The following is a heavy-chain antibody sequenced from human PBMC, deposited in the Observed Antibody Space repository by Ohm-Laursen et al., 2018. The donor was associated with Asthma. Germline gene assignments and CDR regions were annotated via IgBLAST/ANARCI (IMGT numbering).Heavy chain of an antibody. D-gene: IGHD1-26*01. CDR3: VRAHSGSYSYAFDI. CDR2: IWYDGSNK. J-gene: IGHJ3*02. V-gene: IGHV3-33*01. Sequence: SLRLSCSASGFTFSSYGMHWVRQAPGKGLEWVAVIWYDGSNKYYADSVKGRFTISRDNSKNTLYLQMNSLRAEDTAVYYCVRAHSGSYSYAFDIWGQGTVVTVSS. CDR1: GFTFSSYG.